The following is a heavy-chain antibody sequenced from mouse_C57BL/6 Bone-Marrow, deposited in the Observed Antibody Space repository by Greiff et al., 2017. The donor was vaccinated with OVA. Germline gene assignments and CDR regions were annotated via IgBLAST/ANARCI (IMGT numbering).Heavy chain of an antibody. Sequence: EVMLVESGGGLVQPGESLKLSCESNEYEFPSHDMSWVRKTPEKRLELVAAINSDGGSTYYPDTMERRFIISRDNTKTTLYLHLSSLRSEDTALYYWARRGGTTVLAKGETHYLDYWGQGTTLTVSS. CDR2: INSDGGST. V-gene: IGHV5-2*01. J-gene: IGHJ2*01. D-gene: IGHD1-1*01. CDR1: EYEFPSHD. CDR3: ARRGGTTVLAKGETHYLDY.